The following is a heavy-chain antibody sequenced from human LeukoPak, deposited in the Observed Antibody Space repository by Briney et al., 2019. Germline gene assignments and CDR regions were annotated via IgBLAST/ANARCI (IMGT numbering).Heavy chain of an antibody. Sequence: GGSLRLSCAASGFTFSDYYMSWIRQAPGKGLEGVSYISSRGSTIYYADSVKGRFTISRDNAKNSLYLQMNSLRAEDTAVYYCARVTYYYDSSGYYENLNQFDYWGQGTLVTVSS. CDR2: ISSRGSTI. CDR1: GFTFSDYY. CDR3: ARVTYYYDSSGYYENLNQFDY. V-gene: IGHV3-11*01. J-gene: IGHJ4*02. D-gene: IGHD3-22*01.